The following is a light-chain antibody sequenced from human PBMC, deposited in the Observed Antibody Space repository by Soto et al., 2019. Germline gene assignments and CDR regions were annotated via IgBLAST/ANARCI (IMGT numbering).Light chain of an antibody. CDR3: SSYTDSSNYV. J-gene: IGLJ1*01. CDR2: EVR. V-gene: IGLV2-14*01. CDR1: SSDVGIYNY. Sequence: QSVLTQPASVSGSPGQSITISCTGTSSDVGIYNYVSWYQENPGKAPKLMIYEVRNRPSGVSNRFSGSKSGNTASLTISGLQAEVEADYYCSSYTDSSNYVFGTGTKLTVL.